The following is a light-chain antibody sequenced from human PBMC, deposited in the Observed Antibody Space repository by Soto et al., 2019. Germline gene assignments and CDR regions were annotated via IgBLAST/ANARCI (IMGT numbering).Light chain of an antibody. Sequence: QSVLTQPPSVSGAPGQRVTISCTGSSSNIGAGYDVHWYQQLPGTAPKLLIYGNSNRPSGFPDRFSGSKSGTSASLDITGLQAEDEADYYCQSHDSSLSGYVFGTGTKVTVL. V-gene: IGLV1-40*01. J-gene: IGLJ1*01. CDR3: QSHDSSLSGYV. CDR1: SSNIGAGYD. CDR2: GNS.